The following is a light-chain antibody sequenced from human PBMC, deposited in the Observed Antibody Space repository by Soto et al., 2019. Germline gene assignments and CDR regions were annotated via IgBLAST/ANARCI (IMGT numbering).Light chain of an antibody. CDR2: SDN. V-gene: IGLV1-44*01. Sequence: QSVLTQPPSASGTPGQRVTISCSGSSSNIGSNSVSWYQQFPGTAPKLLIYSDNQRPSGVPDRFSGSKSGTSASLAISGLQSEDEADYYCAAWDDSLNGQGVFGGGTKVTVL. CDR1: SSNIGSNS. J-gene: IGLJ3*02. CDR3: AAWDDSLNGQGV.